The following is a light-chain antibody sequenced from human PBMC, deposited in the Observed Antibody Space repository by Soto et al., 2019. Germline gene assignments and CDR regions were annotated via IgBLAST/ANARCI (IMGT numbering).Light chain of an antibody. V-gene: IGKV3-20*01. J-gene: IGKJ3*01. CDR2: AAS. Sequence: ENFLSQSPSPPSLSPGEGVPLFCRASQSVTVNSLAWYQQKPGQAPRLLIYAASTRAAAVPDRFTGSGSGTDFALTISRLEPEDFGVYYCQQYGDSPLTSGPGTKVDIK. CDR1: QSVTVNS. CDR3: QQYGDSPLT.